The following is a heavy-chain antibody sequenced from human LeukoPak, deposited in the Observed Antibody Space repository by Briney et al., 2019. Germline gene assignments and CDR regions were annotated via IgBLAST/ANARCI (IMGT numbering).Heavy chain of an antibody. CDR2: TKPDGSAA. CDR3: ARDGGLHTNFDY. D-gene: IGHD2-15*01. Sequence: GGSLRLSCAASGFSFRNYWMGWVRQAPGKGLEWVANTKPDGSAAYYADSVRGRFTASRDNANNLLYLQMNRLRAEDTAVYYCARDGGLHTNFDYWGQGTLLTVSS. J-gene: IGHJ4*02. CDR1: GFSFRNYW. V-gene: IGHV3-7*01.